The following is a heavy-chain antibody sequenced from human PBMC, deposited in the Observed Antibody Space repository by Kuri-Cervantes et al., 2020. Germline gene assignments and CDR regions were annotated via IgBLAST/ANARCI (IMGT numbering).Heavy chain of an antibody. CDR1: GYTFTSYD. D-gene: IGHD3-10*01. Sequence: ASVKVSCKASGYTFTSYDINWVRQATGQGLEWMGWMNPNSGNTGYAQKFQGRVTMTRNTSISTAYMELSSLRSEDTAVYYCARGAYGSGSYYLVMRLDYWGQGTLVTVSS. CDR3: ARGAYGSGSYYLVMRLDY. J-gene: IGHJ4*02. CDR2: MNPNSGNT. V-gene: IGHV1-8*01.